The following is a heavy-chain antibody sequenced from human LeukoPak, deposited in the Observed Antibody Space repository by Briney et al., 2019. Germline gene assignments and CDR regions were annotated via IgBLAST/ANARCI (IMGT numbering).Heavy chain of an antibody. CDR3: ARGAVGYYGSGSSTIDY. J-gene: IGHJ4*02. CDR2: IYYSGST. V-gene: IGHV4-39*07. Sequence: SETLSLTCTVSGGSISSSSYYWGWIRQPPRKWLEWIGSIYYSGSTYYNPSLKSRVTISVDTSKNQFSLKLSSVTAADTAVYYCARGAVGYYGSGSSTIDYWGQGTLVTVSS. CDR1: GGSISSSSYY. D-gene: IGHD3-10*01.